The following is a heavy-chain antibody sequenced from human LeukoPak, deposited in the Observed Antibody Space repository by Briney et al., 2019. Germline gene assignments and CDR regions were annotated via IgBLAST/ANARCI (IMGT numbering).Heavy chain of an antibody. CDR3: ARGAVRGGTNFDY. CDR2: AYYRSKLFI. J-gene: IGHJ4*02. CDR1: GDSVSGSTAV. V-gene: IGHV6-1*01. Sequence: SQTLSLTCAISGDSVSGSTAVWNWIRQSPSRGLEWLGRAYYRSKLFIDYALSVKGRITITPDTSKNQFSLQLNSVTAEDTAVYYCARGAVRGGTNFDYWGQGTLVTVSS. D-gene: IGHD3-10*01.